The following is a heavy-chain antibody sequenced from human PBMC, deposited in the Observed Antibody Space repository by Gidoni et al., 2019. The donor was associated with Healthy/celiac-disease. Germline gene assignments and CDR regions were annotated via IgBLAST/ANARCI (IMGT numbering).Heavy chain of an antibody. CDR3: ARASGYSSGWDLIERFYYYYGMDV. D-gene: IGHD6-19*01. Sequence: EVQLVESGGGLVQPGVSLRLSCAASGFTFSSYRMNWVRQAPGKGLEWVSYISSSSSTIYYAASVKGRFTISRDNAKNSLYLQMNSLRAEDTAVYYCARASGYSSGWDLIERFYYYYGMDVWGQGTTVTVSS. CDR2: ISSSSSTI. J-gene: IGHJ6*02. V-gene: IGHV3-48*01. CDR1: GFTFSSYR.